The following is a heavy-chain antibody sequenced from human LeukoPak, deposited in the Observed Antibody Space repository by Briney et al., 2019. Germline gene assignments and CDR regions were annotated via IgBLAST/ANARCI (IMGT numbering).Heavy chain of an antibody. CDR1: GFTFSSYA. V-gene: IGHV3-64D*06. Sequence: VGTLRLSCAASGFTFSSYAMHSVRRAPGPELEYLSGISSNGGSTDYANSVKGRFTISRHKSKNTMYLQMSGLRAEATVVYYGVKSAGYRQLVSPFDGWGQGTLVTVSS. J-gene: IGHJ4*02. CDR3: VKSAGYRQLVSPFDG. D-gene: IGHD6-13*01. CDR2: ISSNGGST.